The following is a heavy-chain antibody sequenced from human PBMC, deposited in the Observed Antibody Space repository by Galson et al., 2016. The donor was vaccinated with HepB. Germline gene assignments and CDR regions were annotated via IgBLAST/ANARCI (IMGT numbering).Heavy chain of an antibody. CDR2: ISGSGDLK. J-gene: IGHJ6*02. CDR3: AKIWGKSSGWYGSSYFQYGMDV. V-gene: IGHV3-23*01. CDR1: GFTFSSYA. D-gene: IGHD6-19*01. Sequence: SLRLSCAASGFTFSSYAMSWVRQAPGKGLEWVSGISGSGDLKYYADSVKGRFTISSDNPKNTLHLQMKSLRVDDTAVYYCAKIWGKSSGWYGSSYFQYGMDVWGQGTTVSVSS.